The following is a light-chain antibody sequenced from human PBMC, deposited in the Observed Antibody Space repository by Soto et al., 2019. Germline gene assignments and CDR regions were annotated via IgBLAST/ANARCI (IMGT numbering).Light chain of an antibody. CDR2: GAS. CDR3: QQYGSSPFT. J-gene: IGKJ3*01. CDR1: QTVSNNY. V-gene: IGKV3-20*01. Sequence: EIVLTQSPGTLSLSPGERATLSCRASQTVSNNYLAWYQQKPGQAPRLLIYGASNRGTGIPDRFSGSGSGTDFTLAISRLEPEDFAVYYCQQYGSSPFTFGPGTTVDIK.